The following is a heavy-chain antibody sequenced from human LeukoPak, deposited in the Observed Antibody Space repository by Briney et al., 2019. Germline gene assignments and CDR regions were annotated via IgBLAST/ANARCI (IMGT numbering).Heavy chain of an antibody. CDR3: AKAAAAPGFDF. Sequence: GGSLRLSCAASGFTFSDYAMHWVRQAPGKGLEWVAFISYDGSNKYYADSVKGRLTISRDNSKNTIYLQMNSLRAEDTALYYCAKAAAAPGFDFWGQGTLVTVSS. V-gene: IGHV3-30-3*01. D-gene: IGHD6-13*01. J-gene: IGHJ4*02. CDR1: GFTFSDYA. CDR2: ISYDGSNK.